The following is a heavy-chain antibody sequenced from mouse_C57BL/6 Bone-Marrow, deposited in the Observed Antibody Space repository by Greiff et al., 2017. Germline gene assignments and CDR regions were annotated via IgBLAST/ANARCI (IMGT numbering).Heavy chain of an antibody. CDR2: IDPSDSET. J-gene: IGHJ3*01. V-gene: IGHV1-52*01. D-gene: IGHD2-4*01. CDR1: GYTFTSYW. Sequence: VQLQQPGAELVRPGSSVKLSCKASGYTFTSYWMHWVKQRPIQGLEWIGNIDPSDSETHYNQKFKDKATLTVDKSSSTAYMQLSSLTSEYSAVXYCASGMFLGYYDYDVWFAYWGQGTLVTVSA. CDR3: ASGMFLGYYDYDVWFAY.